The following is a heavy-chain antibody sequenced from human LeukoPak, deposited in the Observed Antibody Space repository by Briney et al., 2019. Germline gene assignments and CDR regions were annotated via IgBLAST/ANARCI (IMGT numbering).Heavy chain of an antibody. J-gene: IGHJ4*02. Sequence: PGGSLRLSCAASGFTFSSFAMSWVRQAPGKGLEWVSAISGSGGSTYYADSVKGRFTISRDNSKNTLYLQMNSLRAEDTAVYYCALDREYQLPRDDYWGQGTLVTVSS. CDR2: ISGSGGST. V-gene: IGHV3-23*01. CDR3: ALDREYQLPRDDY. CDR1: GFTFSSFA. D-gene: IGHD2-2*01.